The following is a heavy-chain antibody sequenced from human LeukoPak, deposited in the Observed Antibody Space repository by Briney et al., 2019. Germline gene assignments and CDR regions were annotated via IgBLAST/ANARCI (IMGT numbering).Heavy chain of an antibody. Sequence: PGGSLRLSCAASGFTFSSYAMSWVRQAPGKGLEWVSAITGSGGSTYYADSVKGRFTISRDNSKNTLYLQMNSLRAEDTAVYYCTQHSGTSGGYRFFYWGQGTLVTVSS. CDR3: TQHSGTSGGYRFFY. D-gene: IGHD3-10*01. J-gene: IGHJ4*02. CDR1: GFTFSSYA. V-gene: IGHV3-23*01. CDR2: ITGSGGST.